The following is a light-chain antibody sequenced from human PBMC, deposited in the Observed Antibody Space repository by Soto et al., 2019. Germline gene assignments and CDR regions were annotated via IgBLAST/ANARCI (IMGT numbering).Light chain of an antibody. CDR1: SSDVGGYNY. CDR3: SSYTSSIS. Sequence: QSALNQPASVSGSPGQSITISCTGTSSDVGGYNYVSWYQQHPGKAPKLMIYDVNTRPSGVSNRFSGSKSGNTASLTISGLQAEDEADYYCSSYTSSISFGGGTKLTVL. V-gene: IGLV2-14*01. J-gene: IGLJ2*01. CDR2: DVN.